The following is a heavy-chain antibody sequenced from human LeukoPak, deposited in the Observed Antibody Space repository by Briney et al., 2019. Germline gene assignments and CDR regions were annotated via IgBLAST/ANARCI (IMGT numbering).Heavy chain of an antibody. D-gene: IGHD3-22*01. CDR2: ISHDGINE. V-gene: IGHV3-30-3*02. CDR1: AFTFSTFT. CDR3: AKSLAMIVVVITTLAFDI. J-gene: IGHJ3*02. Sequence: PGGSLRLSCAASAFTFSTFTMHWVRQAPGNGLEWVALISHDGINEDYADSVKGRFTISRDNSNNTLYLQMNSLRAEDTAVYYCAKSLAMIVVVITTLAFDIWGQGTMVTVSS.